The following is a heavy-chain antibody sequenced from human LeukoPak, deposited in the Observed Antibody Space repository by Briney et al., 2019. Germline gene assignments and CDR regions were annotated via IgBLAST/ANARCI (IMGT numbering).Heavy chain of an antibody. CDR3: ARDLYSSGWLNWFDP. CDR1: GFTFSSYW. CDR2: INSDGSST. V-gene: IGHV3-74*01. J-gene: IGHJ5*02. Sequence: GGSLRLSCAASGFTFSSYWMHWVRHAPGKGLVWVSRINSDGSSTSYADSVKGRFTISRDNAKNTLYLQMNSLRAEDTAVYYCARDLYSSGWLNWFDPWGQGTLVTVSS. D-gene: IGHD6-19*01.